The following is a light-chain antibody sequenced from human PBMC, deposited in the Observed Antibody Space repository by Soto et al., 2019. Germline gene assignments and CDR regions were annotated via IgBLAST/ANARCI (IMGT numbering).Light chain of an antibody. J-gene: IGKJ4*01. CDR3: QQIYSVPLT. V-gene: IGKV1-39*01. CDR1: QSITTY. CDR2: AAS. Sequence: DIQMTQSPSSLSASVGDRVTITCRASQSITTYLNWYRQKQGKDPKVLIYAASSLQSGVPSRFSGSGEDTEFSLSISSLQPEDFATYFCQQIYSVPLTFGGGTKVEIK.